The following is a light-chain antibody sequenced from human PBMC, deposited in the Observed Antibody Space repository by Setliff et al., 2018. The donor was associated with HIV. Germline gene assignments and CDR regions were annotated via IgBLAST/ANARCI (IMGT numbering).Light chain of an antibody. Sequence: QSALTQPASVSGSLGQSITISCTGTSSDVGGHNSVSWYQQHPGKAPKLMISEVSNRPSGVSNRFSGSKSGNTASLTIARLQPEDEADYYCSSYSSSRPRVFGTGTKVTVL. CDR2: EVS. CDR1: SSDVGGHNS. J-gene: IGLJ1*01. CDR3: SSYSSSRPRV. V-gene: IGLV2-14*01.